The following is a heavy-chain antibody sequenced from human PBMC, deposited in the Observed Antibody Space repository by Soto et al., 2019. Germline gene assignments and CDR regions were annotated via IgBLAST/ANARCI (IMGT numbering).Heavy chain of an antibody. CDR3: ARDGIVVVVAATKAQGYGMDV. D-gene: IGHD2-15*01. V-gene: IGHV1-69*06. Sequence: VKVSCKASGGTFSSYAISWVRQAPGQGLEWMGGIIPIFGTANYAQKFQGRVTITADKSTSTAYMELSSLRSEDTAVYYCARDGIVVVVAATKAQGYGMDVWGQGTTVTVSS. J-gene: IGHJ6*02. CDR1: GGTFSSYA. CDR2: IIPIFGTA.